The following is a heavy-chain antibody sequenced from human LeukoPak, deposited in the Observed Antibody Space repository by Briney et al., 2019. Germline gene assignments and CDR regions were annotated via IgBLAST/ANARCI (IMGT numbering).Heavy chain of an antibody. CDR1: GGSFSGYY. V-gene: IGHV4-34*01. CDR3: ARYYDSSGYYDY. Sequence: SETLSLTCAVYGGSFSGYYWSWLRQPPGKGLEWIGEINHSGSTNYNPSLKSRVTISVDTSKNQFSLKLSSVTAADTAVYYCARYYDSSGYYDYWGQGTLVTVSS. D-gene: IGHD3-22*01. CDR2: INHSGST. J-gene: IGHJ4*02.